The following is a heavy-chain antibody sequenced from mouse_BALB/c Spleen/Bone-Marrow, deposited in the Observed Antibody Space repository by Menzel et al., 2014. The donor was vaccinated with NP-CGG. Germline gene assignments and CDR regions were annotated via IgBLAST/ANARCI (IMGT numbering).Heavy chain of an antibody. CDR3: ARGGTGRGYFDV. CDR2: ISYDDSN. CDR1: GYSITSGYY. Sequence: EVKLVESGPGLVRPSQSLSLTCSVTGYSITSGYYWHWIRQFPGNKLEWMGYISYDDSNNYNPSLKNRVSITRDTSKNQLFLKLKSVATEDAATDYCARGGTGRGYFDVWGAGTTVTVSS. D-gene: IGHD4-1*01. J-gene: IGHJ1*01. V-gene: IGHV3-6*02.